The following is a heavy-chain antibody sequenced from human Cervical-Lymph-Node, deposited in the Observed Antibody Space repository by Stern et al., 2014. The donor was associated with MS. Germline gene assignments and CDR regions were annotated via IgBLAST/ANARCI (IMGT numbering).Heavy chain of an antibody. CDR2: LIIFFDTE. J-gene: IGHJ1*01. CDR1: GGTFSNYA. V-gene: IGHV1-69*01. D-gene: IGHD3-22*01. Sequence: VKLVESGPEMKKPGASVKVSCKASGGTFSNYAISWVRQAPGQGLEWMGGLIIFFDTENYAQKIEGRVPTSADESPVTAYLELSSLRSDDTAVYYCARASDTSGYYPQYFQYWGQGPPVTVSS. CDR3: ARASDTSGYYPQYFQY.